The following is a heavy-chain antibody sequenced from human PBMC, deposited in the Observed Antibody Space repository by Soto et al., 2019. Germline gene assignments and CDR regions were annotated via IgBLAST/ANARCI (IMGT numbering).Heavy chain of an antibody. Sequence: GGSLRLSCAASGFTFSSYGMHWVHQAPGKGLEWVAVISYDGSNKYYADSVKGRFTISRDNSKNTLYLQMNSLRAEDTAVYYCAKDAAIVVVPAAYYYYYGMDVWGQGTTVTVSS. V-gene: IGHV3-30*18. J-gene: IGHJ6*02. D-gene: IGHD2-2*01. CDR2: ISYDGSNK. CDR1: GFTFSSYG. CDR3: AKDAAIVVVPAAYYYYYGMDV.